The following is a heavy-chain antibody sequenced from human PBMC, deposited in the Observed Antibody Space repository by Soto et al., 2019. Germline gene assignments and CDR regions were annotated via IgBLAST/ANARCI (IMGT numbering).Heavy chain of an antibody. J-gene: IGHJ3*02. CDR3: ARVRAYSSSWYAFSFDI. CDR2: IYWDDDK. V-gene: IGHV2-5*02. D-gene: IGHD6-13*01. CDR1: GFSLSTSGVG. Sequence: QSGPTLVNPTQTLTLTCTFSGFSLSTSGVGVGWIRQPPGKALEWLALIYWDDDKRYSPSLKSRLTITKDTSKNQVVLTMTNMDPVDTATYYCARVRAYSSSWYAFSFDIWGQGTMVTVSS.